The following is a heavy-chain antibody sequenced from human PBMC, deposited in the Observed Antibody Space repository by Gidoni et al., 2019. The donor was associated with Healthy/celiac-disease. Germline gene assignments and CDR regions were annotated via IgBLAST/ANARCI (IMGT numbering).Heavy chain of an antibody. V-gene: IGHV3-21*01. J-gene: IGHJ6*02. CDR1: GFTFSSYS. CDR2: ISSSSSYI. CDR3: ARAQYSSGWKTNYYGMDV. D-gene: IGHD6-19*01. Sequence: EVQLVESGGGLVKPGGSLRLSCAASGFTFSSYSMNWVRQAPGKGLEFVSSISSSSSYIYYADSVKGRFTISRDNAKNSLYLQMNSLRAEDTAVYYCARAQYSSGWKTNYYGMDVWGQGTTVTVSS.